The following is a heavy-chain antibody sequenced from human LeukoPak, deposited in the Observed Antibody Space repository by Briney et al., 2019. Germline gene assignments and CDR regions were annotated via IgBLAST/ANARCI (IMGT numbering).Heavy chain of an antibody. Sequence: SETLSLTCTVSGGSISSYYWSWIRQPPGKGLEWIGYIYYSGSTNYNPSLKGRVTISVDTSKNQFSLKLSSVTAADTAVYYCARSGQLRYFDWHYFDYWGQGTLVTVPS. J-gene: IGHJ4*02. CDR2: IYYSGST. D-gene: IGHD3-9*01. CDR3: ARSGQLRYFDWHYFDY. CDR1: GGSISSYY. V-gene: IGHV4-59*08.